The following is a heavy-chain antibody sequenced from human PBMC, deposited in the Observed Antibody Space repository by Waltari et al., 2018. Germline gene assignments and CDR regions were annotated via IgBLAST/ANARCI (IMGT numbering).Heavy chain of an antibody. CDR3: AKEGEDYGDDAFDI. CDR1: GFPFRSYA. D-gene: IGHD4-17*01. Sequence: EVQLVESGGGLVQPGGSLRLSCAASGFPFRSYAMSWVRQGPGKGLAWGSAICGSGGSTYYADSVEGRFSISRDNYKDTLYLQMNSLRAEDTAVYYCAKEGEDYGDDAFDIWGQGTMVTVSS. CDR2: ICGSGGST. J-gene: IGHJ3*02. V-gene: IGHV3-23*04.